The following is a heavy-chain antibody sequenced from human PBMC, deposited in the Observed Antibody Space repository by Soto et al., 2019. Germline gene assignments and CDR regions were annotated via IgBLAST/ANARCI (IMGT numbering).Heavy chain of an antibody. CDR2: IYYGGST. CDR3: ARDRDYYFDY. V-gene: IGHV4-31*03. J-gene: IGHJ4*02. CDR1: GGSISSGGYY. Sequence: SETLSLTCTVSGGSISSGGYYWSWIRQHPGKGLEWIGYIYYGGSTYYNPSLKSRVTISVDTSKNQFSLKLSSVTAADTAVYYCARDRDYYFDYWGQGTLVTVSS.